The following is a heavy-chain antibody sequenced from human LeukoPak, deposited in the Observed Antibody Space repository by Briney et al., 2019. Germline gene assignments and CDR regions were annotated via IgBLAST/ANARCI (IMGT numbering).Heavy chain of an antibody. D-gene: IGHD2-15*01. CDR2: IWYDGSNK. CDR3: ATQSWVAAGDY. V-gene: IGHV3-33*01. CDR1: GFTFSSYG. Sequence: GGSLRLSCAASGFTFSSYGMHWVRQAPGKGLDWVAVIWYDGSNKYYADSVKGRFTISRDNSKNTLYLQMNSLRAEDTAVYYCATQSWVAAGDYWGQGTLVTVSS. J-gene: IGHJ4*02.